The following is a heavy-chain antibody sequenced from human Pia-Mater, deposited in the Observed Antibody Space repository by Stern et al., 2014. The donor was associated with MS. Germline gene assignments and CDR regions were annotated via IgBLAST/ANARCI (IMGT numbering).Heavy chain of an antibody. CDR3: MGVGDAMHV. CDR1: GFSLSNSG. Sequence: VQLVESGGGVVQPGRSLTLSCAACGFSLSNSGMHWVRQAPGKGLEWVSVMSFVGGNKKYGDSVKGRFSISRDMANNTLFLQMNSLRPEDTAVYYCMGVGDAMHVWGQGTTVIVSS. V-gene: IGHV3-30*03. CDR2: MSFVGGNK. J-gene: IGHJ6*02.